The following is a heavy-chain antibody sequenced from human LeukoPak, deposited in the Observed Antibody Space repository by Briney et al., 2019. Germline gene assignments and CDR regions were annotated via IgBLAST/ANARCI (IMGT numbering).Heavy chain of an antibody. CDR2: ISSSDSTI. V-gene: IGHV3-11*04. CDR1: GFTFSDYY. J-gene: IGHJ5*02. CDR3: AKGTAAAGTVRS. Sequence: GGSLRLSCAASGFTFSDYYMSWIRQAPGKGLEWVSYISSSDSTIYYADSVKGRFTISRDNSKNTLYLQMNSLRAEDTAVYYCAKGTAAAGTVRSWGQGTLVTVSS. D-gene: IGHD6-13*01.